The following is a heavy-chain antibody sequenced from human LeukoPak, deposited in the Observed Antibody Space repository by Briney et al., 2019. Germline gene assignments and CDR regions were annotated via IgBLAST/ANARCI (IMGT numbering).Heavy chain of an antibody. D-gene: IGHD3-10*01. CDR2: IYSGDST. CDR3: ARGKLLWFGEHDRGFDI. Sequence: PGRSLRLSCTASGFTFGGYAMSWVRQAPGKGLEWVSVIYSGDSTYYADSVKGRFTISRDNSKNTLYLQMNSLRAEDTAVYYCARGKLLWFGEHDRGFDIWGQGTMVTVSS. V-gene: IGHV3-66*02. CDR1: GFTFGGYA. J-gene: IGHJ3*02.